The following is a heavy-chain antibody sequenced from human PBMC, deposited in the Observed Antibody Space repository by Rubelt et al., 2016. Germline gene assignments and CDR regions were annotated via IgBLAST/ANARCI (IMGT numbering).Heavy chain of an antibody. J-gene: IGHJ4*02. CDR3: AGVGFYYDAGSYVD. D-gene: IGHD3-10*01. Sequence: QVQLVQSGAEVKKPGASVKVSCKASGYTFTSYYMHWVRQAPGQGLEWMGIINPSGGSTTYARKFPGIVTSTRDTSTGTVYMDLGSLRCEDTAVYYCAGVGFYYDAGSYVDWGQGTLVTVSS. CDR1: GYTFTSYY. CDR2: INPSGGST. V-gene: IGHV1-46*01.